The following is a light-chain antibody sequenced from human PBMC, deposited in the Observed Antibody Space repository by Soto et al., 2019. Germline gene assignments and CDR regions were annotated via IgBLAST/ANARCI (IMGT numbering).Light chain of an antibody. V-gene: IGKV1-39*01. CDR1: QSISSY. J-gene: IGKJ3*01. Sequence: DIQMTQSPSSLSASVGDRVTITCRASQSISSYLNWYQQKPGKAPKLLIYAASSLQSGVPSRFSGSGSETDFTLTISSLQPEDFATYYCQQSYSTPFIFGPGTKVDIK. CDR3: QQSYSTPFI. CDR2: AAS.